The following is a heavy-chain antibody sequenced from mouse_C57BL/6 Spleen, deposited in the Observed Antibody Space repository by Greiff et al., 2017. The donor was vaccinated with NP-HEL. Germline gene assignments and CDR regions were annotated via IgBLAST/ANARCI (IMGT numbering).Heavy chain of an antibody. Sequence: VQLQQSGPELVKPGASVKISCKASGYAFSSSWMNWVKQRPGKGLEWIGRIYPGDGDTNYNGKFKGKATLTADKSSSTAYMQLSILTSEDSAVYFCARSLLTGTGNYFDYWGQGTTLTVSS. CDR3: ARSLLTGTGNYFDY. CDR1: GYAFSSSW. V-gene: IGHV1-82*01. CDR2: IYPGDGDT. J-gene: IGHJ2*01. D-gene: IGHD4-1*01.